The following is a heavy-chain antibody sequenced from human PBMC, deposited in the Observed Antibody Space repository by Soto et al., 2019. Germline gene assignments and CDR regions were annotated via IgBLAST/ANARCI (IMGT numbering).Heavy chain of an antibody. CDR3: ARAFSLDDAFDI. Sequence: SETLSLTCAVSGGSISSGGYSWSWIRRPPGKGLEWIGYVYHSGSTYYNPSLKSRVTISVDRSKNQFSLKLSSVTAADTAVYYCARAFSLDDAFDIWGQGTMVTVSS. CDR2: VYHSGST. V-gene: IGHV4-30-2*01. D-gene: IGHD3-16*02. CDR1: GGSISSGGYS. J-gene: IGHJ3*02.